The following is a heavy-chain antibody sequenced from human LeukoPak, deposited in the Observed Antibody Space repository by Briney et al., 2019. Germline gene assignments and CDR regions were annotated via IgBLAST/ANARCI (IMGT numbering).Heavy chain of an antibody. CDR3: TRGYSGYGHFDC. V-gene: IGHV3-74*01. CDR2: ISGDGSSR. Sequence: GGSLRLSCAGTGFTFSVWMHWGRQAAGKGLVWDSRISGDGSSRFYADSVKGRFTISRENVKNTLHLEMNSLRVEDTAVYSCTRGYSGYGHFDCWGQGPLVTVSS. CDR1: GFTFSVW. J-gene: IGHJ4*02. D-gene: IGHD5-12*01.